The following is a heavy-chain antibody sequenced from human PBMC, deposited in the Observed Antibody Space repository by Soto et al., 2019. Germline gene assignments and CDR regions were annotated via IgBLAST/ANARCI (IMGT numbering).Heavy chain of an antibody. V-gene: IGHV3-30-3*01. CDR2: ISYDGSNK. D-gene: IGHD1-1*01. J-gene: IGHJ6*02. CDR3: ARDPKQLPTYYYYYGMDV. Sequence: QVQLVESGGGVVQPGRSLRLSCAASGFTFSSYAMHWVRQAPGKGLEWVAVISYDGSNKYYADSVKGRFTISRDNSKNSLHLHKMSQGAEDMSLYYGARDPKQLPTYYYYYGMDVWGQGTTVTVSS. CDR1: GFTFSSYA.